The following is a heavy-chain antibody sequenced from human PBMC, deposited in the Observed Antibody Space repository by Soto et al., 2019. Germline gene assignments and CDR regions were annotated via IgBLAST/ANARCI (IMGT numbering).Heavy chain of an antibody. J-gene: IGHJ4*02. CDR3: ARAVAAADY. V-gene: IGHV1-3*01. D-gene: IGHD6-13*01. CDR1: GYTFTSYA. Sequence: QVQLVQSGAEVKKPGASVKVSCKASGYTFTSYAMHWVRQAPGQRLEWMGWINAGNGNTKHAQKLQGRVTITTDTSASTAYMEPSSLTSEYTAVEYCARAVAAADYWGQGTLVTVSS. CDR2: INAGNGNT.